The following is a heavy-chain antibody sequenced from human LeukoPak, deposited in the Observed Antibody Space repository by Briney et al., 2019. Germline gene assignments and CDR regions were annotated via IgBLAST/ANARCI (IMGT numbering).Heavy chain of an antibody. CDR2: INSDGSNT. CDR1: GFTFSSYW. D-gene: IGHD6-13*01. Sequence: PGGSLRLSCAASGFTFSSYWMHWVRQAPGKGLVWVSRINSDGSNTSYADSVKGRFTISGDNAKNTLYLQMNSLRAEDTAVYYCARGASIAAAGTLYYFDYWGQGTLVTVSS. J-gene: IGHJ4*02. CDR3: ARGASIAAAGTLYYFDY. V-gene: IGHV3-74*01.